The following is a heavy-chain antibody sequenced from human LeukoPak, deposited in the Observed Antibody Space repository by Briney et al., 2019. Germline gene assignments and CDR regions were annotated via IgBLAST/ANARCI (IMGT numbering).Heavy chain of an antibody. J-gene: IGHJ3*02. Sequence: GGSLRLSCAASGFTFSTNPMSWVRQAPGKGLEWVSAISPDNTYYADSVKGRLTISRDDSKNTVYLQMNSPRTEDTARYYCVKEHVDRAFTRSFEIWGQGTVVTVSS. CDR3: VKEHVDRAFTRSFEI. CDR2: ISPDNT. V-gene: IGHV3-23*01. CDR1: GFTFSTNP. D-gene: IGHD3-10*01.